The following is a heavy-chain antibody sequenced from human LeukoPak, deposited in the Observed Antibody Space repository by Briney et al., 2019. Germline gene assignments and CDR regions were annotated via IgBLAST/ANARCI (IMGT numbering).Heavy chain of an antibody. CDR2: IYYTGIT. Sequence: SETLSLTCTVSGGSISGSSYYWGWIRQPPGKGLEWIGNIYYTGITYDNPSLKSRVTISVDTSKNQFSLKLGSVTAADTAVYYCARPYYYDSRIDPWGQGTLVTVSS. D-gene: IGHD3-22*01. CDR3: ARPYYYDSRIDP. CDR1: GGSISGSSYY. V-gene: IGHV4-39*01. J-gene: IGHJ5*02.